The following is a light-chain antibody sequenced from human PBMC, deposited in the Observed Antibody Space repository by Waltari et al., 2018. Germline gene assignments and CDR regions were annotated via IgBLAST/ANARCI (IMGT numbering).Light chain of an antibody. J-gene: IGLJ3*02. CDR1: SGHSSNV. CDR2: VNSDGSH. V-gene: IGLV4-69*01. Sequence: QLVRTQSPSASASPGPSVKLICTLSSGHSSNVITWTQQQPEKGPRYLMKVNSDGSHSKGDEIPDRFSGSSSGTERYLTISSLQSEDEADYYCQTGGHGTWVFGGGTKLTVL. CDR3: QTGGHGTWV.